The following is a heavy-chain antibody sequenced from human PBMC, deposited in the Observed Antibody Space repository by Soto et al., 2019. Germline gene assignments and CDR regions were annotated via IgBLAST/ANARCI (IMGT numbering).Heavy chain of an antibody. CDR1: GFTFSSYA. D-gene: IGHD3-16*02. V-gene: IGHV3-30-3*01. CDR2: ISYDGSNK. Sequence: GGSLRLSCAASGFTFSSYAMHWVRQAPGKGLEWVAVISYDGSNKYYADSVKGRFTISRDNSKNTLYLQMNSLRAEDTAVYYCAREARHDYVWGSYRPGRDGMDVWGQGTTVTVS. CDR3: AREARHDYVWGSYRPGRDGMDV. J-gene: IGHJ6*02.